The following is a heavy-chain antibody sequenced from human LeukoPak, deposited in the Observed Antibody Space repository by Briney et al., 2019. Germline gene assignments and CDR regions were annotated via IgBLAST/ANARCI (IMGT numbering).Heavy chain of an antibody. CDR1: GFTFTSYT. CDR3: ARGGDAIIFDY. Sequence: GGPLRLSCAASGFTFTSYTMSWVRQAPGKGPEWVSGISGGGTLYDADSVKGRLTISRDNSKNTVYLQINSLRAEDTAIYYCARGGDAIIFDYWGQGTLVTVSS. D-gene: IGHD2-21*02. J-gene: IGHJ4*02. CDR2: ISGGGTL. V-gene: IGHV3-23*01.